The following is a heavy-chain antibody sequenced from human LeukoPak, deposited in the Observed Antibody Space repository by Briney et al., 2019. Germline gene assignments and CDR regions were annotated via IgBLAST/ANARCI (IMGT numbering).Heavy chain of an antibody. V-gene: IGHV3-74*01. D-gene: IGHD5-12*01. J-gene: IGHJ4*02. Sequence: GGSLRLSCAASGFTFCRYWRPWVPQAPGKGLEWVSRVNGDGTTTTYADSVKGRFTISRDNAKNTLYLRMNSLRVEDTAVYYCAVKGGYNDLDAPFDYWGPGNLVTVSS. CDR1: GFTFCRYW. CDR3: AVKGGYNDLDAPFDY. CDR2: VNGDGTTT.